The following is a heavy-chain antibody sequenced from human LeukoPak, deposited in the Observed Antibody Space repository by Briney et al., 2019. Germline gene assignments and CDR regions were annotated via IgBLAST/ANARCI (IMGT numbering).Heavy chain of an antibody. CDR3: ARTTYYYDSSGYYRYYFDY. CDR2: TYTSGST. J-gene: IGHJ4*02. V-gene: IGHV4-4*09. CDR1: GGSISSYY. Sequence: PSETLSLTCTVSGGSISSYYWSWIRQPPGKGLEWIGYTYTSGSTNYNPSLKSRVTISVDTSKNQFSLKLSSVTAADTAVYYCARTTYYYDSSGYYRYYFDYWGQGTLVTVSS. D-gene: IGHD3-22*01.